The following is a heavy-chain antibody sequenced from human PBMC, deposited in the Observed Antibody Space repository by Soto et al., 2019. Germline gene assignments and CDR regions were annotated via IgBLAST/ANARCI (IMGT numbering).Heavy chain of an antibody. J-gene: IGHJ6*02. CDR2: IDPSDSYT. CDR1: GYSFTSYW. CDR3: HFSGFGSQMLEGYYYYGMDV. Sequence: GESLKISCKGSGYSFTSYWISWVRQMPGKGLEWMGRIDPSDSYTNYSPSFQGHVTISADKSISTAYLQWSSLKASDTAMYYCHFSGFGSQMLEGYYYYGMDVWGQGTTVTVSS. D-gene: IGHD2-2*01. V-gene: IGHV5-10-1*01.